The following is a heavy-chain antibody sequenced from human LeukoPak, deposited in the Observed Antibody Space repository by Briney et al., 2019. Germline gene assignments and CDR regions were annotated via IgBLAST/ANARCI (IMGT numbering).Heavy chain of an antibody. D-gene: IGHD3-10*01. J-gene: IGHJ5*02. CDR3: ARAYGSGSYSGWFDP. V-gene: IGHV4-39*01. CDR2: IYYSGIT. CDR1: GGSISSGSYY. Sequence: PSEALSLTCTVSGGSISSGSYYWGWIRQPPGKGLEWIGSIYYSGITYYNPSLKSRVTISVDTSKNQFSLRLSSVTAADTAVYYCARAYGSGSYSGWFDPWGQGTLVTVSS.